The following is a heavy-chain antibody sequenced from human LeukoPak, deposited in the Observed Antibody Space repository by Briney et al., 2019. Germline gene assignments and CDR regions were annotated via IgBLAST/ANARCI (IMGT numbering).Heavy chain of an antibody. CDR2: FDPEDGET. CDR3: ATRSYDSSGPSDY. D-gene: IGHD3-22*01. Sequence: ASVKVSCKVCGYTLTELSMHWVRQAPGKGLEGMGGFDPEDGETIYAQKFQGRVTMTEDTSTDTAYMELSSLRSEDTAVYYCATRSYDSSGPSDYWGQGTLVTVSS. J-gene: IGHJ4*02. CDR1: GYTLTELS. V-gene: IGHV1-24*01.